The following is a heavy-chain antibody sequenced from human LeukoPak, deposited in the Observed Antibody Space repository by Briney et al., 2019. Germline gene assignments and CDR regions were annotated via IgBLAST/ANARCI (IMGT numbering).Heavy chain of an antibody. CDR3: AKDWLAGMDV. V-gene: IGHV3-30*18. CDR1: GFTFSSYG. D-gene: IGHD5-12*01. Sequence: GGSLRLSCAASGFTFSSYGMHWVRQAPGKGLEWVAVISYDGSNKYYADSVKGRFTISRDNSKNTLYLQMNSLRAEDTAVYYCAKDWLAGMDVWGQGTTVTVSS. J-gene: IGHJ6*02. CDR2: ISYDGSNK.